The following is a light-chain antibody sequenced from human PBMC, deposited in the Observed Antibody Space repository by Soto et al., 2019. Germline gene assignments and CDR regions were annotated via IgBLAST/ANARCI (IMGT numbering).Light chain of an antibody. Sequence: EIVMTQSPATLSVSPGERATLSCRASQSISSNLAWYQQKPGRAPRLLIYGASTRATGIPARFSGSGSRTEFTLTISSLQSEDFAVYYCQQYNNWPPYTFGPGTKLEIK. V-gene: IGKV3-15*01. CDR2: GAS. CDR3: QQYNNWPPYT. J-gene: IGKJ2*01. CDR1: QSISSN.